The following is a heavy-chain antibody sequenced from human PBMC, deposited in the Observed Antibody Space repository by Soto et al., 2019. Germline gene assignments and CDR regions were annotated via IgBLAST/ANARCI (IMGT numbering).Heavy chain of an antibody. Sequence: EVQLVESGGGLIQPGGSLRLSCAASGFTVSNNYMSWVRQAPGKGLEWVSVIYSGGTTYYSDSVKGRFTISRANSKNTRYLPMNSLRAEDTAVYYCARDGGSSGVDYWGQGTLVTVSS. D-gene: IGHD6-19*01. CDR1: GFTVSNNY. V-gene: IGHV3-53*01. CDR3: ARDGGSSGVDY. J-gene: IGHJ4*02. CDR2: IYSGGTT.